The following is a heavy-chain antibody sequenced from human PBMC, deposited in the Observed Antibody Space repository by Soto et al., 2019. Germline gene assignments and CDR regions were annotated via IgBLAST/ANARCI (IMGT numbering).Heavy chain of an antibody. CDR2: ICYDGSKK. CDR1: GFTFSSYG. CDR3: AREGVIVVEGGYYFDY. V-gene: IGHV3-33*01. D-gene: IGHD3-22*01. J-gene: IGHJ4*02. Sequence: QVQLVESGGGVVQPGRSLRLSCAASGFTFSSYGMHWVRQAPGKGLEWVAVICYDGSKKYYADSVKGRFTISRDNSKNTLYLQMNSLRAEDTAVYYCAREGVIVVEGGYYFDYWGQGTLVTVSS.